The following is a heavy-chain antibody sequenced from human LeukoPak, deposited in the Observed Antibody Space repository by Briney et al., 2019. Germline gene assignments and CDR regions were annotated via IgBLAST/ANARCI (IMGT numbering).Heavy chain of an antibody. V-gene: IGHV4-34*01. CDR1: GGSFSGYY. CDR3: ARGRDNYDYVWGSYRPLTPGYFDY. CDR2: INHSGST. Sequence: SETLSLTCAVYGGSFSGYYWSWIRQPPGKGLEWIGEINHSGSTNYNPSLKSRVTITVDTSKNQFSLKLSSVTAADTAVYYCARGRDNYDYVWGSYRPLTPGYFDYWGQGTLVTVSS. J-gene: IGHJ4*02. D-gene: IGHD3-16*02.